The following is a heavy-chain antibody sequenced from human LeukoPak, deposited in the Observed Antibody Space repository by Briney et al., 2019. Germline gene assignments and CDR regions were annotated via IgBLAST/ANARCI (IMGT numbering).Heavy chain of an antibody. CDR1: GFTFSSYA. Sequence: GGSLRLSCAASGFTFSSYAMSWVRQAPGKGLEWVSAISGSGGSTYYADSVKGRFTISRDNSKSTLYLQMNSLRAEDTAVYYCAKVWDYYYDSSGSLDFDYWGQGTLVTVSS. J-gene: IGHJ4*02. D-gene: IGHD3-22*01. CDR3: AKVWDYYYDSSGSLDFDY. V-gene: IGHV3-23*01. CDR2: ISGSGGST.